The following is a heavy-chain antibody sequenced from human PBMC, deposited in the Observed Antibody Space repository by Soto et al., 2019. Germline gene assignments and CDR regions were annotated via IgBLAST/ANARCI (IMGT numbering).Heavy chain of an antibody. J-gene: IGHJ4*02. V-gene: IGHV1-18*01. CDR2: ISAYNGNT. CDR1: GYTFTSYG. Sequence: QVQLVQSGAEVKKPGASVKVSCKASGYTFTSYGISWVRQAPGQGLEWMGWISAYNGNTNYAQKLQGRVTMTTDTSTRTASMELRNLRSEDTAVYYCARDKGYCGGDCYSYYFDYWGQGTLVTVSS. CDR3: ARDKGYCGGDCYSYYFDY. D-gene: IGHD2-21*02.